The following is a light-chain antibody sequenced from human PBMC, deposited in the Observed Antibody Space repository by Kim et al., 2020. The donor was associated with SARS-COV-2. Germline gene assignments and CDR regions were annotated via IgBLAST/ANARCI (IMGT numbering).Light chain of an antibody. CDR2: DVS. V-gene: IGKV3-11*01. J-gene: IGKJ4*01. Sequence: LCPGERAAHSCRARKSISGDLAWFQQKPGQAPRLLIYDVSNRATGIPARFSGGGSGTDFTLTISSLEPEDFALYYCQHHSSWPLTFGGGTKVDIK. CDR1: KSISGD. CDR3: QHHSSWPLT.